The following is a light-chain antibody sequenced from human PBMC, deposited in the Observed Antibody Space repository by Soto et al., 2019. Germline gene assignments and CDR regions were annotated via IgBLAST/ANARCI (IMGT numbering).Light chain of an antibody. CDR1: QSISIW. J-gene: IGKJ5*01. CDR3: QQYGSSPY. Sequence: DIQMTQSPSTLSASVGDRVTITCRASQSISIWLAWYQQKPGKAPNLLIYKASSLESGVPSRFSGSGSGTEFTLTISRLEPEDFAVYYCQQYGSSPYFGQGTRLEIK. V-gene: IGKV1-5*03. CDR2: KAS.